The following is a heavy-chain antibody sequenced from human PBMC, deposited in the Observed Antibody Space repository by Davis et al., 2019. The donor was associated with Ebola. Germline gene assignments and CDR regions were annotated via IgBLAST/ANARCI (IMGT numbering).Heavy chain of an antibody. Sequence: AASVKVSCKASGYTFTSYGISWVRPAPGQGVEGLGWISAYNGKTNYAQKLPGRVTMTTDTSTSTAYMELRSLRSDDTAVYYCARDGDGSSWYTNTKGWFDPWGQGTLVTVSS. CDR2: ISAYNGKT. J-gene: IGHJ5*02. V-gene: IGHV1-18*01. CDR1: GYTFTSYG. CDR3: ARDGDGSSWYTNTKGWFDP. D-gene: IGHD6-13*01.